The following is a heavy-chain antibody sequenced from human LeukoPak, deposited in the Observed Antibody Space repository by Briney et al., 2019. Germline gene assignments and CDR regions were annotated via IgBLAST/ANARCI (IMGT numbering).Heavy chain of an antibody. CDR1: GFTFSSDW. CDR2: IKQDGSEK. Sequence: PGGSLRLSCAASGFTFSSDWMSWVRQAPGKGLEWVANIKQDGSEKYYVDSVKGRFTISRDNAKNSLYLQMNSLRSEDTAVYYCARDDWVRSGLRNWGQGTLVTVSS. V-gene: IGHV3-7*01. J-gene: IGHJ1*01. D-gene: IGHD6-19*01. CDR3: ARDDWVRSGLRN.